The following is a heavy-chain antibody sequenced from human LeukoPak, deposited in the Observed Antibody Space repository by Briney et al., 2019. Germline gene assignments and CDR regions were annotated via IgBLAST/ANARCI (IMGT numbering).Heavy chain of an antibody. CDR2: ISGSGGTT. Sequence: QPGGSLRLSCAASGFTFSSYAMSWVRQAPGKGLEWVSAISGSGGTTYYADSVKGRFTISRDESKNTLYLQMNSLRAEDTAVYYCAKASSGWYDFDYWGQGTLVTVSS. J-gene: IGHJ4*02. CDR3: AKASSGWYDFDY. D-gene: IGHD6-19*01. V-gene: IGHV3-23*01. CDR1: GFTFSSYA.